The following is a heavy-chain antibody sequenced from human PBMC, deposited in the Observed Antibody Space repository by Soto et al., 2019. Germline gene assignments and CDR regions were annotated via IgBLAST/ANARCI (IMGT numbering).Heavy chain of an antibody. CDR2: ISAYNGNT. CDR3: AKGGGGYTGYDLAH. J-gene: IGHJ4*02. V-gene: IGHV1-18*01. CDR1: GYTFTSYG. D-gene: IGHD5-12*01. Sequence: GASVKVSCKASGYTFTSYGISWVRQAPGQGLEWMGWISAYNGNTNYAQRLQGRVTMTTDTSISTAYMELSRLRSDDTAVYYCAKGGGGYTGYDLAHWGQGTLVTVSS.